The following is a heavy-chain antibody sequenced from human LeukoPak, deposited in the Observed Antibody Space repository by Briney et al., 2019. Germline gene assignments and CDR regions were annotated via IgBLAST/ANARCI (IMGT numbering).Heavy chain of an antibody. CDR3: ARYYSDSSGYYSDY. Sequence: SGTLSLTCAVSGGSISSSHWWSWVRPPPGKGLEWIGEIYHSGSTNYNPSLKSRVTISVDKSKNQFSLKLSSVTAADTAVYYCARYYSDSSGYYSDYWGQGTLVTVSS. J-gene: IGHJ4*02. CDR1: GGSISSSHW. CDR2: IYHSGST. D-gene: IGHD3-22*01. V-gene: IGHV4-4*02.